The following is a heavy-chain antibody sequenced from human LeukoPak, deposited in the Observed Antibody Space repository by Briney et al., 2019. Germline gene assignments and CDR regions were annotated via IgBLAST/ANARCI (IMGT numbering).Heavy chain of an antibody. V-gene: IGHV1-69*13. J-gene: IGHJ4*02. D-gene: IGHD7-27*01. CDR3: ARGDNWGFDY. Sequence: EASVKVSCKASGGTFSSYAISWVRQAPGQGLEWMGGIIPIFGTANYAQKFQGRVTITADESTSTAYMELSSLRSEDTAVYYCARGDNWGFDYWDQGTLVTVSS. CDR1: GGTFSSYA. CDR2: IIPIFGTA.